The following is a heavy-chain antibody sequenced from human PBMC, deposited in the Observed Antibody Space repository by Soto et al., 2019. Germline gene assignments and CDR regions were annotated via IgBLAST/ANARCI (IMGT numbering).Heavy chain of an antibody. Sequence: SETLSLTCTVSGGSISSGDYYWSWIRHPPGKGLEWIGYISYSGSAYYNPSLETRVTISVDTSKSQFSLNLSSVTAADTAVYYCARERRGCSGSRCYGPDYWGQGTLVTVSS. CDR2: ISYSGSA. V-gene: IGHV4-30-4*01. CDR1: GGSISSGDYY. D-gene: IGHD2-2*01. J-gene: IGHJ4*02. CDR3: ARERRGCSGSRCYGPDY.